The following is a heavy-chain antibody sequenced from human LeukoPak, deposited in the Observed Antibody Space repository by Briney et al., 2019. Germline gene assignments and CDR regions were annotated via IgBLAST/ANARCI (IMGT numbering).Heavy chain of an antibody. CDR3: ARHVGTSWFDP. J-gene: IGHJ5*02. V-gene: IGHV5-51*01. CDR2: IYPGDSDT. CDR1: GYSFTXYW. Sequence: GESLKISCKGSGYSFTXYWIGWVRQMPGKXXXWMGIIYPGDSDTRYSPSFQGQVTISADKSISTAYLQWSSLKASDTAMYYCARHVGTSWFDPWGQGTLVTVSS. D-gene: IGHD1-1*01.